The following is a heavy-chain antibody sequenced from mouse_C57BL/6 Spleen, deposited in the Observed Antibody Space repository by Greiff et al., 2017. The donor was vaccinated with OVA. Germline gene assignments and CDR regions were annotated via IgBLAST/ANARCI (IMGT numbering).Heavy chain of an antibody. J-gene: IGHJ2*01. D-gene: IGHD2-4*01. V-gene: IGHV1-42*01. CDR1: GYSFTGYY. CDR2: INPSTGGT. Sequence: EVQLQESGPELVKPGASVKISCKASGYSFTGYYMNWVKQSPEKSLEWIGEINPSTGGTTYNQKFKAKATLTVDKSSSTAYMQLKSLTSEDSAVYYCARGDDYDGFDYWGQGTTLTVSS. CDR3: ARGDDYDGFDY.